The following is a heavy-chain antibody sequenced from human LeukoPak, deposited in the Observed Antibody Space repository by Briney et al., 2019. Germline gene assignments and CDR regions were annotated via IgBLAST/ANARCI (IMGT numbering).Heavy chain of an antibody. V-gene: IGHV4-4*02. D-gene: IGHD6-13*01. J-gene: IGHJ4*02. Sequence: SETLSLTCAVSGVSISSSNWWSWVRQPPGKGLEWIGEIYHSGSTNYNPSLKSRVTISVDKSKNQFSLKLSSVTAADTAVYYCARAGYSSSWYPFGYWGQGTLVTVSS. CDR3: ARAGYSSSWYPFGY. CDR2: IYHSGST. CDR1: GVSISSSNW.